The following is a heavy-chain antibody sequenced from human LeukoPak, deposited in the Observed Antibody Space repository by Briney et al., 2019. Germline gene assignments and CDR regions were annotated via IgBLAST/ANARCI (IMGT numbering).Heavy chain of an antibody. J-gene: IGHJ3*01. CDR3: ARVHGSGIPARNVFSV. CDR1: GFTVSSNY. CDR2: IYSGGST. Sequence: GGSLRLSCAASGFTVSSNYMSWVRQAPGKGLEWVSVIYSGGSTYYADSVKGRFTISRDNSKNTLYLQMNSLRAEDTAVYYCARVHGSGIPARNVFSVWGQGTTVTVSS. V-gene: IGHV3-53*01. D-gene: IGHD3-3*01.